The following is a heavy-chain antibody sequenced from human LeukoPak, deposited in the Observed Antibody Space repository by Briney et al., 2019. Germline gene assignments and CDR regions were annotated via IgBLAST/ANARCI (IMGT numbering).Heavy chain of an antibody. V-gene: IGHV4-61*02. CDR3: ARMYFDSSGSTRYFDY. CDR1: GGSISSGSYY. Sequence: SETLSLTCTVSGGSISSGSYYWSWIRQPAGKGLEWIGRIYASGYTNSNPSLKSRVTMSVDTSKNQFSLRLSSVTAADTAVYYCARMYFDSSGSTRYFDYWGQGSLVTVSS. CDR2: IYASGYT. D-gene: IGHD3-22*01. J-gene: IGHJ4*02.